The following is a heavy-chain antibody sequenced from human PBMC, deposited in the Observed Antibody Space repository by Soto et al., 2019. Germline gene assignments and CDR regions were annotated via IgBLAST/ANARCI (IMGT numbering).Heavy chain of an antibody. D-gene: IGHD2-15*01. V-gene: IGHV4-4*02. Sequence: QVQLQESGPGLVKPSGTLSLTCAVSGGSISSSNWWSWVRQPPGKGLEWIGEIYHSGSTNYNPSLKSRVTISVDKSKNQFSLKLSSVTAADTAVYYCARLCLGVAAFRADIYGMDVWGQGTTVTVSS. CDR1: GGSISSSNW. CDR3: ARLCLGVAAFRADIYGMDV. CDR2: IYHSGST. J-gene: IGHJ6*02.